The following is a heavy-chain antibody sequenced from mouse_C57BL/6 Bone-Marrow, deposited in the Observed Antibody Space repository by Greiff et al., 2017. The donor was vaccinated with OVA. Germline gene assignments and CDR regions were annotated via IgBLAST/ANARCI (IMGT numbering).Heavy chain of an antibody. J-gene: IGHJ3*01. V-gene: IGHV2-2*01. CDR1: GFSLTSYG. CDR2: IWSGGST. Sequence: QVQLQQSGPGLVQPSQSLSITCTVSGFSLTSYGVHWVRQSPGKGLEWLGVIWSGGSTDYKAAFISRLSISKDNSKSQVFFKMNSLQADDTSIYYCASGLAWFAYWGQGTLVTVSA. CDR3: ASGLAWFAY.